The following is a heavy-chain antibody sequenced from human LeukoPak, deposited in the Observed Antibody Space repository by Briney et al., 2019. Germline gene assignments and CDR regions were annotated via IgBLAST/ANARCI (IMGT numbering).Heavy chain of an antibody. D-gene: IGHD2-2*01. CDR2: IYYSGST. J-gene: IGHJ4*02. Sequence: SETLSLTCTVSGGSISSSSYYWGWIRQPPGKGLGWIGSIYYSGSTYYNPSLKSRVTISVDTSKNQFSLKLSSVTAADTAVYYCARRRGYCSSTSCYAYYFDYWGQGTLVTVSS. CDR3: ARRRGYCSSTSCYAYYFDY. CDR1: GGSISSSSYY. V-gene: IGHV4-39*01.